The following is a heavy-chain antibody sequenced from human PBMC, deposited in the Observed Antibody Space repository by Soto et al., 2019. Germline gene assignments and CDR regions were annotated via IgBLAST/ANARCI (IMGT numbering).Heavy chain of an antibody. CDR2: IYYSGST. J-gene: IGHJ4*02. Sequence: PSETMSLTCTVAGGSISSYYWSWIRQTPGKGLEWIGYIYYSGSTNYNPSLKSRVTISVDTSKNQFSLKLSSVTAADTAVYYCARDRGGYDEEYYFDYWGQGTLVTVSS. CDR3: ARDRGGYDEEYYFDY. D-gene: IGHD5-12*01. CDR1: GGSISSYY. V-gene: IGHV4-59*01.